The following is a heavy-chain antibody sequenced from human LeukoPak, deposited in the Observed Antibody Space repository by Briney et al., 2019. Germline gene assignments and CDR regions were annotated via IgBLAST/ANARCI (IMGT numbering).Heavy chain of an antibody. D-gene: IGHD6-13*01. CDR1: GGSFSGYY. CDR2: INNSGST. V-gene: IGHV4-34*01. Sequence: SETLSLTCAVYGGSFSGYYWSWIRQPPGKGLEWIGEINNSGSTNYNPSLKSRVTISVDTSKNQFSLKLSSVTAADTAVYYCARGNSSSWYPGTYYSYGMDVWGQGTTVTVSS. J-gene: IGHJ6*02. CDR3: ARGNSSSWYPGTYYSYGMDV.